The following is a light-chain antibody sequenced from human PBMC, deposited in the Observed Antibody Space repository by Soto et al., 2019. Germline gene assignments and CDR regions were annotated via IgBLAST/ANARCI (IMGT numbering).Light chain of an antibody. Sequence: QSALTQPASVSGSPGQSINISCTGTSSDVGGYNYVSWYQQHPGKAPKLMIYDVSNRPSGGSNRFSGSKSGNTASLTISGLQAEDEADYYCSSYTSSSTLVFGTGTKLTVL. CDR1: SSDVGGYNY. CDR2: DVS. V-gene: IGLV2-14*01. CDR3: SSYTSSSTLV. J-gene: IGLJ1*01.